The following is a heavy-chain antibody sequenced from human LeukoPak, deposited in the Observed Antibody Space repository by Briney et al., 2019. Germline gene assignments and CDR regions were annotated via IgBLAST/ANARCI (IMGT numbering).Heavy chain of an antibody. V-gene: IGHV3-21*01. CDR1: GFTFSSYS. J-gene: IGHJ6*02. D-gene: IGHD4-17*01. CDR3: ARPDGDPPPGYYHGMDV. Sequence: GGSLRLSCAASGFTFSSYSMNRVRQAPGKGLEWVSSISSSSSYIYYADSVKGRFTISRDNAKNSLYLQMNSLRAEDTAVYYCARPDGDPPPGYYHGMDVWGQGTTVTVSS. CDR2: ISSSSSYI.